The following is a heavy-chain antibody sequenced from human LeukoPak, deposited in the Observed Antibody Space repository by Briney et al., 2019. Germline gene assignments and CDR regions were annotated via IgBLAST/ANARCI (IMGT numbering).Heavy chain of an antibody. CDR1: GYTFTGYY. V-gene: IGHV1-2*02. J-gene: IGHJ6*02. CDR3: ARNGNYYYYGMDV. D-gene: IGHD2-8*01. CDR2: INANSGGT. Sequence: GGSVKVSCKASGYTFTGYYMHWVRQAPGQGLEWMGWINANSGGTNYAQTFQGRVTMSRDTSISTVYMKLSRLRSDDTAVYYCARNGNYYYYGMDVWGQGTTVTVSS.